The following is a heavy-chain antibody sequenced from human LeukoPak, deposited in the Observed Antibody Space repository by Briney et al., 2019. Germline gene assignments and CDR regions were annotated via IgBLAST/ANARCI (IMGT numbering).Heavy chain of an antibody. J-gene: IGHJ3*02. CDR2: INPNGGGT. V-gene: IGHV1-2*02. Sequence: ASMKVSCKASGYSFTGYYIHWVRQAPGQGLEWVGWINPNGGGTKSAQNFQGRVTMTRDKSINTVYMELSGLTSDDTALYYCAREDASAFDIWGQGTMVTVSS. CDR3: AREDASAFDI. CDR1: GYSFTGYY.